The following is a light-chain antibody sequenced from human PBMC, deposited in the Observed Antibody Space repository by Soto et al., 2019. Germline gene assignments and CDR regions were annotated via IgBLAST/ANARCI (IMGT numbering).Light chain of an antibody. Sequence: LTQPGSVSGSTGQSITISCTGTSSDVGGYNYVSWYQQHPGKAPKLMIYDVSNRPSGVSNRFSGSKSGNTASLTISGLQAEDEADYYCSSYTSSSTLEVFGTGTKVTVL. CDR1: SSDVGGYNY. J-gene: IGLJ1*01. CDR2: DVS. CDR3: SSYTSSSTLEV. V-gene: IGLV2-14*01.